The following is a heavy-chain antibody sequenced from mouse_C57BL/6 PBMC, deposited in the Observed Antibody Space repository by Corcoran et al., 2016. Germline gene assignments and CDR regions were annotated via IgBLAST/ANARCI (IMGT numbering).Heavy chain of an antibody. CDR2: INPNNGGT. D-gene: IGHD2-1*01. CDR1: GYTFTDYY. V-gene: IGHV1-26*01. J-gene: IGHJ1*03. Sequence: EVQLQQSGPELVKPGASVKISCKASGYTFTDYYMNWVKQSHGKSLEWIGDINPNNGGTSYNQKFKGKATLTVDKSSSTAYMELRSLTSEDSAVYYCAPIYYGSYGYFDVWGTGTTVTVSS. CDR3: APIYYGSYGYFDV.